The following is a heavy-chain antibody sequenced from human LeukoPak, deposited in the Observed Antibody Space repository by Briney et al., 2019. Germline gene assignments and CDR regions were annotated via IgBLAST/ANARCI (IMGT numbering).Heavy chain of an antibody. J-gene: IGHJ4*02. CDR2: IYYSGST. CDR1: GGSISSGGYY. D-gene: IGHD5-18*01. Sequence: PSQTLSLTCTVSGGSISSGGYYWSWIRQHPGKGLEWIGYIYYSGSTNYNPSLKSRVTISVDTSKNQFSLKLSSVTAADTAVYYCARSDSYGYLFDYWGQGTLVTVSS. V-gene: IGHV4-31*03. CDR3: ARSDSYGYLFDY.